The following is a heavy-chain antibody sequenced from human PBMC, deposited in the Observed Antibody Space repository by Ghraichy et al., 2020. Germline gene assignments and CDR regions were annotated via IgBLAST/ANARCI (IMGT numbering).Heavy chain of an antibody. CDR2: IYYSGST. CDR3: ARDGDGSSSY. CDR1: GGSISSGGYS. V-gene: IGHV4-30-4*07. J-gene: IGHJ4*02. Sequence: SQTLSLTCAVSGGSISSGGYSWSWIRQPPGKGLEWIGYIYYSGSTYYNPSLKSRVTISVDTSKNQFSLKLSSVTAADTAVYYCARDGDGSSSYWGQGTLVTVSS. D-gene: IGHD1-26*01.